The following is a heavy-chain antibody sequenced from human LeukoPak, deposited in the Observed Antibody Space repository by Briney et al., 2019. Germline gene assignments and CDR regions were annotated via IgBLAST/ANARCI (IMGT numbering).Heavy chain of an antibody. D-gene: IGHD3-22*01. CDR3: ATTNDGGGYQWGDFFDF. J-gene: IGHJ4*02. CDR2: IIPNLGTT. V-gene: IGHV1-69*04. CDR1: GGTSNSHA. Sequence: SVKVSCKASGGTSNSHAISWVRQAPGQGLEWMGRIIPNLGTTNRAQNFQDRVTLTADKTTNTAYMELTSLTSDDTAVYYCATTNDGGGYQWGDFFDFWGQGTLVTVSS.